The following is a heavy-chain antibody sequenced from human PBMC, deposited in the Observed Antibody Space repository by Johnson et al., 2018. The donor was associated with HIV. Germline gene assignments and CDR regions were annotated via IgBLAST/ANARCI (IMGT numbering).Heavy chain of an antibody. CDR3: TTEVREEKALDI. J-gene: IGHJ3*02. CDR1: GFTSSSYS. D-gene: IGHD1-26*01. CDR2: ISYGGNNK. V-gene: IGHV3-30-3*01. Sequence: QVQLVESGGGLVKPGGSLRLSCAASGFTSSSYSMHWVRQAPGKGLEWVAVISYGGNNKYYADSVKGRFTISRDNSKNTLYLQMNSLKTEDTAVYYCTTEVREEKALDIWGPGTMVTVSA.